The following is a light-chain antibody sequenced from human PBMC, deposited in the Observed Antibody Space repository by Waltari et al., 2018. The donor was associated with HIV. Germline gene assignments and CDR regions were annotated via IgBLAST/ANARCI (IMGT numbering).Light chain of an antibody. V-gene: IGLV3-25*03. Sequence: SSALTQPPSVSVSPGQTARITCSGDAVPKQYAYWYQQKPGQAPVLLIYRDSERPSGIPERFSGSSSGTTVTLTISGVQAEDEADYYCQSLDSTVVFGGGTKLTVL. CDR3: QSLDSTVV. J-gene: IGLJ2*01. CDR2: RDS. CDR1: AVPKQY.